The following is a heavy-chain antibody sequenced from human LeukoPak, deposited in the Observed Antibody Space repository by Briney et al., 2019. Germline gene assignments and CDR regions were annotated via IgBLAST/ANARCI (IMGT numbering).Heavy chain of an antibody. Sequence: SETLSLTCTVSGDSISNNNYYWDWIRQPPGKGLEWIGSISYYGYTYYTPSLKSRVTISVDTSRSRFSLKLTSVTVADTAVYYCARNMGLLPFDYWGQGTLVTVSS. J-gene: IGHJ4*02. CDR2: ISYYGYT. CDR1: GDSISNNNYY. CDR3: ARNMGLLPFDY. V-gene: IGHV4-39*07. D-gene: IGHD2-15*01.